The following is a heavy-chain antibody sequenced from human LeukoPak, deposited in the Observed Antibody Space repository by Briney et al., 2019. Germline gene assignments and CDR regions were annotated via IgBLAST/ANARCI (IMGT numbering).Heavy chain of an antibody. V-gene: IGHV4-39*01. CDR2: IYYSGST. CDR1: GGSVSSSSYY. J-gene: IGHJ4*02. D-gene: IGHD3-10*01. CDR3: ARAPGSGTYFQYYFDS. Sequence: SETLSLTCTVSGGSVSSSSYYWGWIRQPPGKGLECIGSIYYSGSTYYNPSLESRVTISVDTSKNQFSLKLSSVTAADTAVYFCARAPGSGTYFQYYFDSWGQGTLVTVSS.